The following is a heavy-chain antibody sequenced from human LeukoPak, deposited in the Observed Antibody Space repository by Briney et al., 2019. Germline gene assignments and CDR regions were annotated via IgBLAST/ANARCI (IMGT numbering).Heavy chain of an antibody. CDR3: ARDMKGSLDY. Sequence: AGRSPRLSCAASGFTFSNAWMAWVRQAPGKGLEWVANINQDGSTKQYVDSVRGRFTISRDNAKNSLYLQMNSLRAEDTGLYHCARDMKGSLDYWGQGTLVTVSS. D-gene: IGHD3-16*01. CDR2: INQDGSTK. J-gene: IGHJ4*02. CDR1: GFTFSNAW. V-gene: IGHV3-7*01.